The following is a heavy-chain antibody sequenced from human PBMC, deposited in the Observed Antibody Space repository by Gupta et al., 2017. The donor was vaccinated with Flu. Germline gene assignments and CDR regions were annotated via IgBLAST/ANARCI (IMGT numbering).Heavy chain of an antibody. J-gene: IGHJ4*02. Sequence: IRQAPGRGLEYLSYISGTGSDIIYADSVKGRFTVSRDNAKNSLYLQMNSLTAEDTALYYCARSARPVDFGVGGGQGTLVTVSS. CDR2: ISGTGSDI. D-gene: IGHD3-3*01. V-gene: IGHV3-11*01. CDR3: ARSARPVDFGVG.